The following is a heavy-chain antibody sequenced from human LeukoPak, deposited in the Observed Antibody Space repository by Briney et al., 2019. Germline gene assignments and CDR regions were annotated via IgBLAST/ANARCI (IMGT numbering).Heavy chain of an antibody. CDR2: IHHSGST. CDR3: ARARSRLYYFDY. J-gene: IGHJ4*02. D-gene: IGHD5-12*01. CDR1: GGSISSKNW. V-gene: IGHV4-4*02. Sequence: PSETLSLTCAVSGGSISSKNWWSWVRQPPGKGLEWIGEIHHSGSTNYNPSLKSRVTISIDQSKKQFSLKLSSVTAADTAVYYCARARSRLYYFDYWGQGKLVTVSS.